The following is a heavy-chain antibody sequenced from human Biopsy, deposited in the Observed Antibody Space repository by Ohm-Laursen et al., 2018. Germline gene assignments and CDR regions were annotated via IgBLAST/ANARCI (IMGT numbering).Heavy chain of an antibody. CDR3: ARGYSRRVSIFEASIYWFDT. V-gene: IGHV1-8*01. Sequence: ASVKVSCKASGYSFSTYDVNWVRQARGQGLEWMGWMIPSSGKTGYAQRFQGRVTLTMNTSISTAYIELSGLRSEDTAVYFCARGYSRRVSIFEASIYWFDTWGQGTLVTVSS. J-gene: IGHJ5*02. CDR1: GYSFSTYD. D-gene: IGHD6-6*01. CDR2: MIPSSGKT.